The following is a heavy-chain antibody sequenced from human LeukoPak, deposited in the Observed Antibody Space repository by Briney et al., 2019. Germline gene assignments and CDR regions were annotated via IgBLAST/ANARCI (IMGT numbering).Heavy chain of an antibody. CDR2: LSHSGSS. Sequence: SETLSLTCTVSGGSVSSYYWSWIRRPPGRGLEWIAYLSHSGSSDSNPSLTSRVTTLVDTSKNQFSLKLTSVTAADTAVYYCARARYANAWYAFDIWGHGTMVTVPS. V-gene: IGHV4-59*02. CDR1: GGSVSSYY. D-gene: IGHD2-2*01. CDR3: ARARYANAWYAFDI. J-gene: IGHJ3*02.